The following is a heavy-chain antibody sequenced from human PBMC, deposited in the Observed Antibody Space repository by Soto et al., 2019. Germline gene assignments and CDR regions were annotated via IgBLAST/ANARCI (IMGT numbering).Heavy chain of an antibody. CDR1: GYSFTSYW. CDR3: ARRRQQLVRGPPWFDP. V-gene: IGHV5-51*01. D-gene: IGHD6-13*01. Sequence: PGESLKISCKGSGYSFTSYWIGWVRQMPGKGLEWMGIIYPGDSDTRYSPSFQGQVTISADKSISTAYLQWSSLKASDTAMYYCARRRQQLVRGPPWFDPWGQGTLVTVSS. CDR2: IYPGDSDT. J-gene: IGHJ5*02.